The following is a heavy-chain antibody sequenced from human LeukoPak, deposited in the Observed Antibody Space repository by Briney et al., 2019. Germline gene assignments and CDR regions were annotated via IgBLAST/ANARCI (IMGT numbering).Heavy chain of an antibody. CDR1: GYSISSGYY. V-gene: IGHV4-38-2*02. CDR2: IYHSGST. Sequence: SETLSLTCTVSGYSISSGYYWGWIRQPPGKGLEWIGSIYHSGSTYYNPSLKSRVTISVDTSKNQFSLKLSSVTAADTAVYYCAREIVEMATIYYFDYWGQGTLVTVSS. D-gene: IGHD5-24*01. J-gene: IGHJ4*02. CDR3: AREIVEMATIYYFDY.